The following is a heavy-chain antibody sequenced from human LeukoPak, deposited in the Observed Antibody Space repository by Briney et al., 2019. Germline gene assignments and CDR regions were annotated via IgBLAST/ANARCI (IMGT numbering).Heavy chain of an antibody. J-gene: IGHJ5*02. CDR2: IYYSGST. V-gene: IGHV4-39*07. D-gene: IGHD5-24*01. Sequence: PSETLSLTCTVSGGSISSSSYYWGWTPQPPGKGLEWMGSIYYSGSTYYNPSLKSRISMSVDTSKNQFSLRLSSVTAAATAVSFCERKGTHGYNYYNWFDPWGQGIQVTVSS. CDR3: ERKGTHGYNYYNWFDP. CDR1: GGSISSSSYY.